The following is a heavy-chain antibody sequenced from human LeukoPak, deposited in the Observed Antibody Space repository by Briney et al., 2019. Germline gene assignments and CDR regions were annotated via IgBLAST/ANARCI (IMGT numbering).Heavy chain of an antibody. D-gene: IGHD3-3*01. CDR3: ARGHSRDYDFWSGYGTGDAFDI. CDR1: GFTFSSYA. Sequence: PGGSLRLSCAASGFTFSSYAMHWVRQAPGKGLEYVSAISSNGGSTYSANSVKGRFTISRDNSKNTLYLQMGSLRAEDMAVYYCARGHSRDYDFWSGYGTGDAFDIWGQGTMVTVSS. CDR2: ISSNGGST. V-gene: IGHV3-64*01. J-gene: IGHJ3*02.